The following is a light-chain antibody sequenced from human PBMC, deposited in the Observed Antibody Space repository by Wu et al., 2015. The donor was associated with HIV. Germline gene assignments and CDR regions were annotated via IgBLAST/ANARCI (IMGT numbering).Light chain of an antibody. J-gene: IGKJ2*03. V-gene: IGKV1-39*01. Sequence: DIQMTQSPSSLSASVGDRVTITCRASQGISNFLAWYQQKPGKPPKVLIFAASTSHSGVPTRFSGSGSGTDFTLTINSLQPEDFATYYCQQSYIAPPHSFGQGTRLQIK. CDR1: QGISNF. CDR2: AAS. CDR3: QQSYIAPPHS.